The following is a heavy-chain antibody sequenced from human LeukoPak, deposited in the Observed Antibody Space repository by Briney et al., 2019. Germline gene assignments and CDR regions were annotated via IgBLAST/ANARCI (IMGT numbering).Heavy chain of an antibody. CDR1: GFTFDDYA. Sequence: GRSLRLSCAASGFTFDDYAMHWVRQAPGKGLEWVSGISWNSGSIGYADSVKGRFPICRDNAKNSLYLQMNSLRAEDTALYYCAKGLGDYWGQGTLVTVSS. CDR2: ISWNSGSI. CDR3: AKGLGDY. V-gene: IGHV3-9*01. J-gene: IGHJ4*02.